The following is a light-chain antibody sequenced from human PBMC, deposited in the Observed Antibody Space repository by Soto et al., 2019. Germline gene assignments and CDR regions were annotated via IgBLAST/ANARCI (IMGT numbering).Light chain of an antibody. CDR2: DAS. Sequence: EVVLTQSPASLSLSPGDRATLSCRADQSVSDYLAWYQQKPGQAPRLLIYDASSRATGIPDRFSGSGSGTDFTLTISRLEPEDFAVYYCQQYGSSPITFGQRTRLEIK. CDR1: QSVSDY. V-gene: IGKV3-20*01. CDR3: QQYGSSPIT. J-gene: IGKJ5*01.